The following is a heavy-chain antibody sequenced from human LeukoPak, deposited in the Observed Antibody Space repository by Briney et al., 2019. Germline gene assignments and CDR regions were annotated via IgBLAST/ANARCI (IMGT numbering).Heavy chain of an antibody. CDR3: ARQGVVWRYYYYMDV. CDR1: GFTFSSYA. D-gene: IGHD3-3*01. V-gene: IGHV3-30*04. CDR2: ISYDGSNK. Sequence: PGRSLRLSCAASGFTFSSYAMHWVRQAPGKGLEWVAVISYDGSNKYYADSVKGRFTISRDNSKNTLYLQMNSLRAEDTAVYYCARQGVVWRYYYYMDVWGKGTTVTISS. J-gene: IGHJ6*03.